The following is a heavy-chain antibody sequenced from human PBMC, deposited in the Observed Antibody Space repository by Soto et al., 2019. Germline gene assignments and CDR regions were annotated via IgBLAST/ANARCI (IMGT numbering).Heavy chain of an antibody. V-gene: IGHV2-26*01. D-gene: IGHD3-22*01. CDR2: IFSNDEE. CDR1: GFSLSNARMG. CDR3: ARIYDYFDRRGWHKYYDL. J-gene: IGHJ2*01. Sequence: QVTLKESGPVLVKSTETLTLTCTVSGFSLSNARMGVSWIRQPPGQALEWLAHIFSNDEESYSTSLKSRLTISKDTSKSPVVLTMTNMDPVDTATYYCARIYDYFDRRGWHKYYDLWGRGTLVTVSS.